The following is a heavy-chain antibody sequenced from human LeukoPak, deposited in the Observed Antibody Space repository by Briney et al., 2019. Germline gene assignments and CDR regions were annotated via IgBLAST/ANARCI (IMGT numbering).Heavy chain of an antibody. CDR2: INHSGST. CDR1: GGSFSGYY. J-gene: IGHJ4*02. D-gene: IGHD1-26*01. V-gene: IGHV4-34*01. Sequence: SETLSLTCAVYGGSFSGYYWSWIRQPPGKGLEWIGEINHSGSTNYNPSLKSRVTISVDTSKNQFSLKLSSVTAADTAVYYCARDSPVGSWELPINYFDYWGQGTLVTVSS. CDR3: ARDSPVGSWELPINYFDY.